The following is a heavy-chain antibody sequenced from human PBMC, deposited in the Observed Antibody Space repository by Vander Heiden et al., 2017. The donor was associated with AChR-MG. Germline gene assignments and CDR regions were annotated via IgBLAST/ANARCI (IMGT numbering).Heavy chain of an antibody. V-gene: IGHV1-3*01. CDR1: GYTFTSYA. Sequence: QVQLVQSGAEVKKPGASVQVSCKASGYTFTSYAMHWVRQAPGQRLEWMGWINAGNGNTKYSQKFQGRVTITRDTSASTAYMELSSLRSEDTAVYYCARDSSGWYISYYFDYWGQGTLVTVSS. D-gene: IGHD6-19*01. CDR2: INAGNGNT. CDR3: ARDSSGWYISYYFDY. J-gene: IGHJ4*02.